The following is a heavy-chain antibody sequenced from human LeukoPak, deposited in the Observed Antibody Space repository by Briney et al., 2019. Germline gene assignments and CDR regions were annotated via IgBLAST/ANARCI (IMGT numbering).Heavy chain of an antibody. D-gene: IGHD4-23*01. CDR2: IYYSGST. V-gene: IGHV4-39*01. J-gene: IGHJ4*02. CDR1: GGSISSSSYY. CDR3: ARLFGNSDFDY. Sequence: PSETLSLTCTVSGGSISSSSYYWGWIRQPPGKGLEWIGSIYYSGSTYYNPSLKSRVTISVDTPKNQFSLKLSSVTAADTAVYYCARLFGNSDFDYWGQGTLVTVSS.